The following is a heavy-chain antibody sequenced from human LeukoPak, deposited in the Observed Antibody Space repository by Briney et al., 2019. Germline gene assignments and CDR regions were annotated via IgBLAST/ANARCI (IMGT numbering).Heavy chain of an antibody. CDR2: IYPGDSDT. V-gene: IGHV5-51*01. D-gene: IGHD3-10*01. Sequence: GDSLKISCKGSGYSFTTNWIGWVRQLPGKGLEWMGIIYPGDSDTKYSPSFQGQVTISADKSISTAYLQWSSLKAPDTAMYYCARTITMVRGVIIYPNYFDYWGQGTLVTVSS. CDR3: ARTITMVRGVIIYPNYFDY. CDR1: GYSFTTNW. J-gene: IGHJ4*02.